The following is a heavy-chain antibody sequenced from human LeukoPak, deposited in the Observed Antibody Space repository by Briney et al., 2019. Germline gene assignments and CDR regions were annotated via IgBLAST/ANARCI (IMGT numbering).Heavy chain of an antibody. CDR1: GLTFSSYW. Sequence: PGGSLRLSCAASGLTFSSYWMSWVRQAPGKGLEWVANIKQDGSEKYYVDSVKGRFTISRDNAKNSLYLQMNSLRAEDTAVYYCARDDLYCSSTSCYAKYFDYWGQGTLVTVSS. CDR3: ARDDLYCSSTSCYAKYFDY. CDR2: IKQDGSEK. J-gene: IGHJ4*02. D-gene: IGHD2-2*01. V-gene: IGHV3-7*01.